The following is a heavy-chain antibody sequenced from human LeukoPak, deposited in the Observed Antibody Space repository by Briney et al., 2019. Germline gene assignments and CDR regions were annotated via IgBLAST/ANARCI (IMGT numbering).Heavy chain of an antibody. D-gene: IGHD3-22*01. CDR3: AKRRLSSDYYDY. CDR1: GFTFGSYG. V-gene: IGHV3-30*18. Sequence: GRSLRLSCAASGFTFGSYGMHWVRQAPGKGLEWVAVISCDGSNKYYADSVKGRFTISRDNSKNTLYLQMNSLRAEDTAVYYCAKRRLSSDYYDYWGQGILVTVSS. J-gene: IGHJ4*02. CDR2: ISCDGSNK.